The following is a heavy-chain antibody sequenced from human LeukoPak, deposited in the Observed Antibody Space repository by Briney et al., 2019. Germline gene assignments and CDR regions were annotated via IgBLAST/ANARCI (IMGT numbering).Heavy chain of an antibody. Sequence: PGGSLRLSCAGSGFTVSSNYMRWDRQAPGKGLEWVSVIYSGGSTYYADSVKGRFTISRDNSKHTLYLQMNTLRAEVTTVYYCVRDEDSSGYYGYFQHWGQGTLVTVSS. V-gene: IGHV3-53*01. D-gene: IGHD3-22*01. CDR2: IYSGGST. J-gene: IGHJ1*01. CDR1: GFTVSSNY. CDR3: VRDEDSSGYYGYFQH.